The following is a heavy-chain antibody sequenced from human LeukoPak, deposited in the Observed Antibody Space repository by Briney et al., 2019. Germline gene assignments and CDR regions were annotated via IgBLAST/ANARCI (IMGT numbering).Heavy chain of an antibody. Sequence: PSETLSLTCTVSGSMYNYYWSWIRQPPGKGLEWIGYIHYSGSTNYNPSLKSRVTMSVDTSKNQFSLKLSSVTAADTAVYYCARDRPATIFGVVSNWFDPWGQGTLVTVSS. J-gene: IGHJ5*02. V-gene: IGHV4-59*12. D-gene: IGHD3-3*01. CDR1: GSMYNYY. CDR2: IHYSGST. CDR3: ARDRPATIFGVVSNWFDP.